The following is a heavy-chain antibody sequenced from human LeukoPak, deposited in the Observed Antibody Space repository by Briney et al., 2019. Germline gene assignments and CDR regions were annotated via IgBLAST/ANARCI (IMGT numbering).Heavy chain of an antibody. D-gene: IGHD6-6*01. CDR2: IYHSGST. CDR1: GVSISSGGYY. V-gene: IGHV4-30-2*01. Sequence: PSETLSLTCTVSGVSISSGGYYWSWIRQPPGKGLEWIGYIYHSGSTYYNPSLKSRVTISVDRSKNQFSLKLSSVTAADTAVYYCARDLGYSSSSYYFDYWGQGTLVTVSS. J-gene: IGHJ4*02. CDR3: ARDLGYSSSSYYFDY.